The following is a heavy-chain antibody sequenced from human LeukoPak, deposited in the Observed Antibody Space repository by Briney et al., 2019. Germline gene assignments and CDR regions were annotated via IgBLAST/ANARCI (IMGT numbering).Heavy chain of an antibody. V-gene: IGHV3-23*01. Sequence: GGSLRLSCAASGFTFSSYSMNRARQAPGKGLEWVSAISGSGGSTYYADSVKGRFTISRDNSKNTLYLQMNSLRAEDTAVYYCAKDSSSWYRNFQHWGQGTLVTVSS. J-gene: IGHJ1*01. CDR3: AKDSSSWYRNFQH. CDR1: GFTFSSYS. CDR2: ISGSGGST. D-gene: IGHD6-13*01.